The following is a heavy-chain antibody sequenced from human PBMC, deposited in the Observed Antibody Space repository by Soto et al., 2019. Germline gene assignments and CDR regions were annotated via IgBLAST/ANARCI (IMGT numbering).Heavy chain of an antibody. D-gene: IGHD3-10*01. V-gene: IGHV3-15*01. CDR2: IKSKTDGGTT. J-gene: IGHJ3*02. Sequence: GGSLRLSCAASGFTFSNAWMSWVRQAPGKGLEWVGRIKSKTDGGTTDYAAPVKGRFTISRDDSKNTLYLQMNSLKTEDTAVYYCTTLNQYYYGSGSYYDAFDIWGQGTMVTVSS. CDR3: TTLNQYYYGSGSYYDAFDI. CDR1: GFTFSNAW.